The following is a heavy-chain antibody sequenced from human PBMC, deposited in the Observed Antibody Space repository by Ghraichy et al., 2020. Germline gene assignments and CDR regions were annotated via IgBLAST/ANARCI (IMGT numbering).Heavy chain of an antibody. CDR1: GFTFSSYA. CDR2: ISTRSTYK. D-gene: IGHD4-23*01. V-gene: IGHV3-21*01. Sequence: GGSLRLSCAASGFTFSSYAMNWVRQAPGKGLEWVSSISTRSTYKNYAASVKGRFTVSRDNAKNSLFLQMDSLRADDTAVYYCARDVGFDNSAGGLDVWGHGTWVILSS. J-gene: IGHJ6*02. CDR3: ARDVGFDNSAGGLDV.